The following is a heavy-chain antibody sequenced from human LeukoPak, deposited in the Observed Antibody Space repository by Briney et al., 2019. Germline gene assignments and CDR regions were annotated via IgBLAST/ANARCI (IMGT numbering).Heavy chain of an antibody. Sequence: SETLSLTCAVYGGSISSSNWWSWVRQPPGKGLAWIGEVYHSGSTNYNPSLKSRVTISVDKSKNQFSLKLSSVTAAETAVYYCARRPMPRQEEDTSYDYGAQETLDPVSS. V-gene: IGHV4-4*02. CDR2: VYHSGST. D-gene: IGHD2-2*01. CDR1: GGSISSSNW. CDR3: ARRPMPRQEEDTSYDY. J-gene: IGHJ4*02.